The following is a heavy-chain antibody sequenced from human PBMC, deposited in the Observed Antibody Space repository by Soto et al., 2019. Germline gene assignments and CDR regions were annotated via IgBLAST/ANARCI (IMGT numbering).Heavy chain of an antibody. V-gene: IGHV5-10-1*01. CDR1: GYNFASYW. CDR2: IDPSDSYT. CDR3: ARYPRRRYYFEY. J-gene: IGHJ4*02. Sequence: VESMKISCKGSGYNFASYWISRVRQMPGKGMEWMGRIDPSDSYTNYSPSFQGHVTISADKSISTAYLQWSSLKASDTAMYYCARYPRRRYYFEYWGQGTLVTVSS.